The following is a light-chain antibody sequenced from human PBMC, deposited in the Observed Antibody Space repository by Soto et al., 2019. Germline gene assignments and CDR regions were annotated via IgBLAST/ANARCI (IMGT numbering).Light chain of an antibody. J-gene: IGKJ4*01. CDR3: QQFSSYPLT. V-gene: IGKV3-20*01. CDR2: DAS. Sequence: EFVLTQSSGTLSLSPGERATLSFMASKTVRNNYLAWYQQKPGQAPRLLIYDASSRATGIPDRFSGGGSGTDFTLTISRLEPEDFAVYYCQQFSSYPLTFGGGTKVDIK. CDR1: KTVRNNY.